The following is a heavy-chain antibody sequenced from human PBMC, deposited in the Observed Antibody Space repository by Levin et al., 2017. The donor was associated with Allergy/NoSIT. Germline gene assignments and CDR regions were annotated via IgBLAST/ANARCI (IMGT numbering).Heavy chain of an antibody. CDR2: INPSGGST. Sequence: ASVKVSCKASGYTFTSYYMHWVRQAPGQGLEWMGIINPSGGSTSYAQKFQGRVTMTRDKSTSTVYMELSSLRSEDTAVYYCARDGYCSGGRCPFDYWGQGTLVTVSS. CDR1: GYTFTSYY. D-gene: IGHD2-15*01. J-gene: IGHJ4*02. CDR3: ARDGYCSGGRCPFDY. V-gene: IGHV1-46*01.